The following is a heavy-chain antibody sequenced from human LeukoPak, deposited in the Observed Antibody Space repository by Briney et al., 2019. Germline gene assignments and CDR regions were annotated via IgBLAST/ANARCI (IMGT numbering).Heavy chain of an antibody. CDR3: AKTPSSSWSYDYFDY. CDR1: GFTFSSYA. V-gene: IGHV3-23*01. D-gene: IGHD6-13*01. Sequence: GGSLRLSCAASGFTFSSYAMSWVRQAPGKGLEWVSAISGSGGSTYYADSVKGRFTISRDNSKNTLYLQMNSLRAEDTAVYYCAKTPSSSWSYDYFDYWGQGTLVTVSS. CDR2: ISGSGGST. J-gene: IGHJ4*02.